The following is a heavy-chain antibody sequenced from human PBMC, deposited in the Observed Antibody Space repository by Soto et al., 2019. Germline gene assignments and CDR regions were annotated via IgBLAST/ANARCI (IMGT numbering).Heavy chain of an antibody. CDR1: GFMFTSSA. D-gene: IGHD3-3*01. CDR2: LVVGSGNT. V-gene: IGHV1-58*01. Sequence: QMQVVQSGPEVKKPGTSVKVSCKTSGFMFTSSAVQWVRQARGQRLAWIGWLVVGSGNTHYAQHFQERVTLTRDMSTGTAYMELSSLRSEETAVYYCAAVPVLRFLKWLPAYFDYWGQGTLVTVSS. J-gene: IGHJ4*02. CDR3: AAVPVLRFLKWLPAYFDY.